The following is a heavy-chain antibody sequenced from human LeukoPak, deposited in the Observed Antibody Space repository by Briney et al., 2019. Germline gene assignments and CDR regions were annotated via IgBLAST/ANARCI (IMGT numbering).Heavy chain of an antibody. Sequence: GGSLRLSCAASGFTFSNYNMNWVRQAPGKGLEWVSSISSSSYIYYANSLKGRFTISRDNAKNSLYLQMNSLRAEDTAVYYCAKAIAGGGGFDYWGQGTLVTVSS. CDR3: AKAIAGGGGFDY. D-gene: IGHD3-16*01. CDR1: GFTFSNYN. V-gene: IGHV3-21*01. J-gene: IGHJ4*02. CDR2: ISSSSYI.